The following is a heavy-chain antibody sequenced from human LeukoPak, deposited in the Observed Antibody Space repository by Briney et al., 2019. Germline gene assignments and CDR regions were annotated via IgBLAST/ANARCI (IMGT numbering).Heavy chain of an antibody. J-gene: IGHJ4*02. CDR2: ISYDGSNK. Sequence: GGSLRLSCAASGFTFSSYGMHWVRQAPGKGLEWVAVISYDGSNKYYADSVKGRFTISRDNSKNTLYLQMNSLRAEDTAVYYCAKDYGSGWYFDDYWGQGTLVTVSS. CDR1: GFTFSSYG. CDR3: AKDYGSGWYFDDY. D-gene: IGHD6-19*01. V-gene: IGHV3-30*18.